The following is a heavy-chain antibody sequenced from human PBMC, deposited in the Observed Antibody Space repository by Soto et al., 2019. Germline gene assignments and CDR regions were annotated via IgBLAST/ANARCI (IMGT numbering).Heavy chain of an antibody. J-gene: IGHJ5*02. CDR2: INPDNGNT. CDR1: GDGFARYT. Sequence: GASVKVCWVASGDGFARYTMNWVRQAPGQRLEWMGWINPDNGNTKSSQKFQDRVIITRDTSASTAYMDLSSLRSEDTAVYYCARGIATGQLDPWGQGSLVTVSS. V-gene: IGHV1-3*01. D-gene: IGHD2-15*01. CDR3: ARGIATGQLDP.